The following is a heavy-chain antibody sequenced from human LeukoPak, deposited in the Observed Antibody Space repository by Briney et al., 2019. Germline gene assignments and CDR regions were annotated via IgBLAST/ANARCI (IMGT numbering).Heavy chain of an antibody. CDR3: ARGYCSGGSCRPPYFDY. J-gene: IGHJ4*02. Sequence: ASVKVSCKASGYTFTSYAMHWVRQAPGQRLEWMGWINAGNGNAKYSQEFQGRVTITWDTSASTAYMELSSLRSEDMAVYYCARGYCSGGSCRPPYFDYWGQGTLVTVSS. CDR2: INAGNGNA. D-gene: IGHD2-15*01. CDR1: GYTFTSYA. V-gene: IGHV1-3*03.